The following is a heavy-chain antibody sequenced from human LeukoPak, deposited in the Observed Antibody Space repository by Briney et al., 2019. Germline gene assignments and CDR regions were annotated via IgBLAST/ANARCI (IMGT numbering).Heavy chain of an antibody. CDR1: GYTFTSYY. D-gene: IGHD5-24*01. Sequence: ASVKVSCKASGYTFTSYYMHWVRQAPGHGLEWMGLISPSGGSTSYAQEFQGRVTMTSDTSTSTVYMELSSLRSEDTAVYYCARARVMATIRPYFAYWGQGTLITVSS. J-gene: IGHJ4*02. V-gene: IGHV1-46*01. CDR2: ISPSGGST. CDR3: ARARVMATIRPYFAY.